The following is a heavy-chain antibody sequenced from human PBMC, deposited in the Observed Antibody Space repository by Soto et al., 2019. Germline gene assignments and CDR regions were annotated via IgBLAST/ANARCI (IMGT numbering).Heavy chain of an antibody. CDR1: GFSFTGYY. D-gene: IGHD6-6*01. J-gene: IGHJ5*02. CDR3: AKDLTRQLAYWLDP. CDR2: INAHSGGT. Sequence: ASVKVSWKASGFSFTGYYIHWLRQAPGQGLEWMGWINAHSGGTEYAQKFQGRVTLTRDTSIATAYLTLTSLTSDDTALYYCAKDLTRQLAYWLDPWGQGIRVTVSS. V-gene: IGHV1-2*02.